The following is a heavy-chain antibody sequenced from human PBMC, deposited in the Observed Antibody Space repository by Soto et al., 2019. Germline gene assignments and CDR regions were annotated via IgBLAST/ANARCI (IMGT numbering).Heavy chain of an antibody. V-gene: IGHV1-8*01. CDR3: AGRLGGAGSDYFDS. D-gene: IGHD3-10*01. CDR2: WNPNRSNT. J-gene: IGHJ4*02. CDR1: GYTFTSYD. Sequence: QVQLVQSGAEVKKPGASVKVSCKASGYTFTSYDINCVRQATGQGLEWMGWWNPNRSNTGYAQKFQGRVTMARTTYISKAYMELSSLRYADTSVYYCAGRLGGAGSDYFDSWGQGTLVTVSS.